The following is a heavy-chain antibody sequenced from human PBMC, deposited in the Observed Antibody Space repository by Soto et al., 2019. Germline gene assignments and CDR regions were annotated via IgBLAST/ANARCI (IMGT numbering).Heavy chain of an antibody. J-gene: IGHJ6*02. D-gene: IGHD2-8*01. V-gene: IGHV1-69*06. CDR3: ARDGCTNGVCYGGYYYGMDF. Sequence: QVQLVQSGAEVKKPGSSVKVSCKASGGTFSSYAISWVRQAPGQGLEWMGGIIPIFGTANYAQKFQGRVTITADKSTSSAYMELSSLRSEDTVVYYCARDGCTNGVCYGGYYYGMDFWGQGTTVTVSS. CDR1: GGTFSSYA. CDR2: IIPIFGTA.